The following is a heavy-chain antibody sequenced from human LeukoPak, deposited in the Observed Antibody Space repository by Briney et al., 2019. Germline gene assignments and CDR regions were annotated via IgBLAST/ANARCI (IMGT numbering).Heavy chain of an antibody. V-gene: IGHV3-33*01. CDR3: ARGGESWAHDY. CDR2: IWYDGSNK. D-gene: IGHD3-16*01. J-gene: IGHJ4*02. CDR1: GFTFSSYG. Sequence: PGGSLRLSCAASGFTFSSYGMHWVRQAPGKGLEWVAVIWYDGSNKYYADSVKGRFTISRDNSKNTLYLQMNSLRAEDTAVYYCARGGESWAHDYWGQGTLVTVSS.